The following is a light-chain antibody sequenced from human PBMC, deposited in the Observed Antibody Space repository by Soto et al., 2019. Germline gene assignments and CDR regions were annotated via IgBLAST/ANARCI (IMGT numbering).Light chain of an antibody. Sequence: EIVLTQSPGTLSLSPGKRATLSCRASQSLSTSDLVWYQHKSGQPPRLVIHGTFSTASGIPARFSGSGSGTDFTLTISTLEPEDSAVYDCEQYGSLPYTFGRGTRLEIQ. CDR3: EQYGSLPYT. CDR1: QSLSTSD. CDR2: GTF. J-gene: IGKJ5*01. V-gene: IGKV3-20*01.